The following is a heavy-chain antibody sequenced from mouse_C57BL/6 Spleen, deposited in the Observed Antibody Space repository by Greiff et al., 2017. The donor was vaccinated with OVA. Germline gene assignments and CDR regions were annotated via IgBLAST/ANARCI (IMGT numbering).Heavy chain of an antibody. D-gene: IGHD1-1*01. CDR1: GYSITSDY. J-gene: IGHJ1*03. CDR3: ARAFTVGWYVDV. V-gene: IGHV3-8*01. CDR2: ISYSGST. Sequence: EVQLQQSGPGLAKPSQTLSLTCSVTGYSITSDYWNWIRNFPGHKLEYMGYISYSGSTYSNPSLKSRISITRDTSKNQYYLQLNSVTTEDTATYYCARAFTVGWYVDVWGTGTTVTVSS.